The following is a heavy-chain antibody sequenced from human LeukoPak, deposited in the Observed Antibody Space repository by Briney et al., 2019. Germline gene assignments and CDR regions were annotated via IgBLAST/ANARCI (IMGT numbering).Heavy chain of an antibody. V-gene: IGHV3-23*01. J-gene: IGHJ4*02. D-gene: IGHD6-19*01. CDR1: GFTFSSYA. CDR3: AKLLAVTNSYYFNY. Sequence: PGGSLRLSCAASGFTFSSYAMSWVRQAPGKGLEWVSTISGSGSGGSTYYADSVKGRSTISRDNSKDTLYLQMNSLRAEDTAVYYCAKLLAVTNSYYFNYWGQGTLVTVSS. CDR2: ISGSGSGGST.